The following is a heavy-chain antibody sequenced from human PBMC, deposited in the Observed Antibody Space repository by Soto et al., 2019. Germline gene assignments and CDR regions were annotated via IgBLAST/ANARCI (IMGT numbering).Heavy chain of an antibody. D-gene: IGHD4-17*01. CDR1: GGTFSSYA. V-gene: IGHV1-69*01. Sequence: QVQLVQSGAEVKKPGSSVKVSCKASGGTFSSYAISWVRQAPGQGLEWMGGIIPIFGTANYAQKFQGRVTITADEYTSTDYMELSSLRAEDTAVYYCARVTTVTSNWFDPWGQGTLVTVSS. CDR3: ARVTTVTSNWFDP. J-gene: IGHJ5*02. CDR2: IIPIFGTA.